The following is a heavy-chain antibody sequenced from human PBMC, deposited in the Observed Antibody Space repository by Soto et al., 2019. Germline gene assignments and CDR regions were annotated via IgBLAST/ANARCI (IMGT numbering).Heavy chain of an antibody. J-gene: IGHJ6*02. Sequence: GGSLRLSCAASGFTFDDYTMHWVRQAPGKSLERVSLISWDGGSTYYADYVKGRFTISRDNSKNSLYLQMNSLRTEYTALYYCAKDIGGGGDGYNAEYYYGMDVWGQGTTVTVSS. CDR2: ISWDGGST. D-gene: IGHD5-12*01. CDR3: AKDIGGGGDGYNAEYYYGMDV. V-gene: IGHV3-43*01. CDR1: GFTFDDYT.